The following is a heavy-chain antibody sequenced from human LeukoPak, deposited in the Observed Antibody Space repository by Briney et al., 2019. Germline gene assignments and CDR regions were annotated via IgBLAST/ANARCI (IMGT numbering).Heavy chain of an antibody. J-gene: IGHJ6*02. CDR1: GYTLTELS. Sequence: VASVKVSCKVSGYTLTELSMHWVRQAPGKGLEWMGGFDSEDGETIYAQKFQGRVTMTEDTSTDTAYMELSSLRSEDTAVYYCATDTTGRDSMDVWGQGTTVTVSS. CDR2: FDSEDGET. CDR3: ATDTTGRDSMDV. V-gene: IGHV1-24*01. D-gene: IGHD1-1*01.